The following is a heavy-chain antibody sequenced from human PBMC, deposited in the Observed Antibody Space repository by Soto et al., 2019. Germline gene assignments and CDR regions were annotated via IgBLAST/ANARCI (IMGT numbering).Heavy chain of an antibody. CDR1: GGTFSSYT. CDR3: ARRQWRGGGTDY. J-gene: IGHJ4*02. D-gene: IGHD6-19*01. CDR2: IIPILGIA. V-gene: IGHV1-69*02. Sequence: QVQLVQSGAEVKKPGSSVKVSCKASGGTFSSYTISWVRQAPGQGLEWMGRIIPILGIANYAQKFQGRVTITADKSTSTAYMELSSLRSEETAVYYCARRQWRGGGTDYWGQGTLVTVSS.